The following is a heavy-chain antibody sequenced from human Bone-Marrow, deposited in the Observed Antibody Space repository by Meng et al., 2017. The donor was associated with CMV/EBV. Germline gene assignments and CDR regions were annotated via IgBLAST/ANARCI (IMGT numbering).Heavy chain of an antibody. J-gene: IGHJ6*02. CDR1: GFTVTDHY. D-gene: IGHD4-11*01. CDR2: ISKGGPTI. CDR3: AREDTELTVSKLGRMDV. V-gene: IGHV3-11*04. Sequence: GESLKISCAASGFTVTDHYMNWFRQAPGKGLEWVSYISKGGPTIYYADSVKGRFTISRDNAKNSLYLQMNSLRAEDTAVYYCAREDTELTVSKLGRMDVWCQGTTVTVSS.